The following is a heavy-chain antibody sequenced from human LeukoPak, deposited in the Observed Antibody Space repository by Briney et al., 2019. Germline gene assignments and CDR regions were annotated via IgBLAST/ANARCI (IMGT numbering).Heavy chain of an antibody. CDR3: ARHSGSLPHYFDY. CDR2: IYYSGST. D-gene: IGHD1-26*01. Sequence: SETLSLTCTVSGGSITSYYWSWLRQPPGKGLEWIGFIYYSGSTHYKSSLNSRVTISVDTSRNQFSLRLSSVTAADTAVYYCARHSGSLPHYFDYWGPVTLVTVSS. J-gene: IGHJ4*02. V-gene: IGHV4-59*08. CDR1: GGSITSYY.